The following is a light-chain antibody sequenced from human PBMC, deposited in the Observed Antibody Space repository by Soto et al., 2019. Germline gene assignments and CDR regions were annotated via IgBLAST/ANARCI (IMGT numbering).Light chain of an antibody. CDR2: ANT. Sequence: QTVVTQPPSVSGAPGQRVTISCTGSSSNIGAGYDVHWYQQLPGTAPKLLIYANTNRPSGVPDRFSGSKSGTLASLAITGLQAEDEADYYCQSYDSSLSAVVFGGGTKVTVL. CDR1: SSNIGAGYD. J-gene: IGLJ2*01. V-gene: IGLV1-40*01. CDR3: QSYDSSLSAVV.